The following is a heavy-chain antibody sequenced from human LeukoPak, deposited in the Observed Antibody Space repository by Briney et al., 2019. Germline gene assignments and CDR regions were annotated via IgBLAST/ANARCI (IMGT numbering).Heavy chain of an antibody. D-gene: IGHD3-16*01. V-gene: IGHV3-64*01. CDR2: ISSNGANT. CDR1: GFTFSSYG. J-gene: IGHJ4*02. Sequence: GGSLRLSCAASGFTFSSYGMHWVRQAPGKGLEYVSAISSNGANTFYANSVRGRFTISRDNSKNTLYLQMGSLKPEDMAVYYCARDVKGGNFDYWGQGTLVIVSS. CDR3: ARDVKGGNFDY.